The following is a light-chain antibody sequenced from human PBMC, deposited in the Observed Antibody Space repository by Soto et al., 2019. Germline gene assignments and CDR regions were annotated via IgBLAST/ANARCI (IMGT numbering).Light chain of an antibody. CDR1: QTVRDN. J-gene: IGKJ1*01. CDR3: QQYVHWPPGT. Sequence: EVVMTQSPATLSVSPGERATLSCRASQTVRDNLGWYQQKPGQPPRLLIYGVTTRATGIPARFSGSGSGTEFTLTISSLQSEDFAVYYCQQYVHWPPGTFGQGTKVDIK. CDR2: GVT. V-gene: IGKV3D-15*01.